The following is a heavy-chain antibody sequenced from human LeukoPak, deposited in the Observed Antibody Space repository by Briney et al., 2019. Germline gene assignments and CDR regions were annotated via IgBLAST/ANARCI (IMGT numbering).Heavy chain of an antibody. CDR1: GGSISSSSYY. V-gene: IGHV4-39*01. J-gene: IGHJ4*02. D-gene: IGHD6-13*01. CDR2: IYYSGST. CDR3: ARQSIAAAGTY. Sequence: KPSETLSLTCTVSGGSISSSSYYWGWIRQPPGKGLEWIGSIYYSGSTYYNPSLKSRVTISVDTSKNQFSLKLSSVTAADTAVYYCARQSIAAAGTYWGQGTLVTVSS.